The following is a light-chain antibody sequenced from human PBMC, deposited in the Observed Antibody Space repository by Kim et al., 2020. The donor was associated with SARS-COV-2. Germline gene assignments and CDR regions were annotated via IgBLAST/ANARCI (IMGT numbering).Light chain of an antibody. CDR3: QKYNSAPPWT. CDR2: AAA. Sequence: CIGDRFTITRRASQDICNYLAAYQQKPGEVPKLRIYAAASLQSGVPSRFSGSVSGTDSTLTIISLQPEDVATYYCQKYNSAPPWTFGQGTKVDIK. J-gene: IGKJ1*01. CDR1: QDICNY. V-gene: IGKV1-27*01.